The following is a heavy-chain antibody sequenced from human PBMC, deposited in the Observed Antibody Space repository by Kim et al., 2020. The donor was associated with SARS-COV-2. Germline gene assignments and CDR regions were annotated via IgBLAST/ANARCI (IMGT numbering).Heavy chain of an antibody. CDR2: IYYSGST. CDR1: GGSISSSSYY. D-gene: IGHD3-10*01. J-gene: IGHJ6*02. V-gene: IGHV4-39*01. CDR3: ASLGLLCFGELFSSSHEYSYSGVDV. Sequence: SETLSLTCTVSGGSISSSSYYWGWIRQPPGKGLEWIGSIYYSGSTYYNPSLKSPVTISVDTSKNQFSLKLRSVTAADTAVYYCASLGLLCFGELFSSSHEYSYSGVDVWGQGTTVTVSS.